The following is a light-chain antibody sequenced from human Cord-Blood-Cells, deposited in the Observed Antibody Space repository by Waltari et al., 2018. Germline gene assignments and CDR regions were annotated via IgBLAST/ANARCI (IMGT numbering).Light chain of an antibody. CDR3: AAWDDSLNGHWV. CDR2: SNN. CDR1: SSNIGSNT. V-gene: IGLV1-44*01. J-gene: IGLJ3*02. Sequence: QSVLTQPPSASGTPGQRVTISCSGSSSNIGSNTVNWYQQLPGTAPKLLIYSNNPRPSGVPARLSGSKSGTSASLAISGLQSEDEADYYCAAWDDSLNGHWVFGGGTKLTVL.